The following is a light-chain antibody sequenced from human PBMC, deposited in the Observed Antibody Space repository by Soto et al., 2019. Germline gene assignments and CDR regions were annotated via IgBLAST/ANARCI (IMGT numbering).Light chain of an antibody. J-gene: IGKJ4*01. CDR2: DAY. CDR1: QSVSSY. Sequence: EIVLTQSPATLSLSPGERATLSCRASQSVSSYLAWYQQKPGQAPRLLIYDAYNRATGIPPRFSGSGSGTDFTLTISRLEPEDFAVYYCQQYGSSRNTFGGGTKVDIK. V-gene: IGKV3-20*01. CDR3: QQYGSSRNT.